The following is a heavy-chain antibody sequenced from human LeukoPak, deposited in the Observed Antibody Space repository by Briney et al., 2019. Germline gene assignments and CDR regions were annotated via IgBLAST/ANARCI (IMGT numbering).Heavy chain of an antibody. V-gene: IGHV1-46*01. CDR2: INPSGGST. D-gene: IGHD3-16*01. Sequence: ASVEVSCKASGYTFTSYYMHWVRQAPGQGLEWMGIINPSGGSTSYAQKFQGRVTMTRDTSTSTVYMELSSLRSEDTAVYYCAREPPSSLMTGGFDPWGQGTLVTVSS. CDR3: AREPPSSLMTGGFDP. J-gene: IGHJ5*02. CDR1: GYTFTSYY.